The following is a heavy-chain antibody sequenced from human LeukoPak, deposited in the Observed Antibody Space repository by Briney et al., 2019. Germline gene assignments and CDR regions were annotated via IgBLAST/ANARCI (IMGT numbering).Heavy chain of an antibody. CDR3: ARGVDPGIAAAGPGVDY. D-gene: IGHD6-13*01. CDR2: INHSGST. V-gene: IGHV4-34*01. J-gene: IGHJ4*02. CDR1: GGSFSGYY. Sequence: SETLSLTCAVYGGSFSGYYWSWIRQPPGKGLEWIGEINHSGSTNYNPSLKSRVTISVDTSKNQFSLKLSSVTAADTAVYYCARGVDPGIAAAGPGVDYWGQGTLVTVSS.